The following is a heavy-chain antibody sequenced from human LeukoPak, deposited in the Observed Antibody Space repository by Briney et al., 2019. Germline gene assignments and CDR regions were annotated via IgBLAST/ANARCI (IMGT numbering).Heavy chain of an antibody. CDR2: INHSGST. CDR3: ATRHFDY. J-gene: IGHJ4*02. Sequence: SETLSLTCAVYGGSFSGYYWSWIRQPPGKGLEWIGEINHSGSTNYNPSLKSRVTISVDTSKNQFSLKLSSVTAADTAVYYCATRHFDYWGQGTLVTVSS. CDR1: GGSFSGYY. V-gene: IGHV4-34*01.